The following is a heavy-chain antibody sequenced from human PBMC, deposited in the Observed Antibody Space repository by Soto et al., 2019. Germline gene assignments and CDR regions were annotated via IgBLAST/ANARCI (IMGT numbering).Heavy chain of an antibody. CDR1: GFMFRSYA. Sequence: PGGSLRLSCAASGFMFRSYAMHWVRQAPGKGLEWVAAISDNIDATYYADSVKGRFTISRDNSKNTLYLQMNSLRAEDTAMYYCAKDLSTYFFDSWGLGTLVTVSS. D-gene: IGHD2-2*01. V-gene: IGHV3-23*01. CDR3: AKDLSTYFFDS. CDR2: ISDNIDAT. J-gene: IGHJ4*02.